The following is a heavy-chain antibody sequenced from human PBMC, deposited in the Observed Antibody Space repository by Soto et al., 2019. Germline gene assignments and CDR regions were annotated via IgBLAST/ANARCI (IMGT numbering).Heavy chain of an antibody. Sequence: QVQLVQSGAEVKKPGSSVKVSCKASGYTFTSYYMHWVRQAPGQGLEWMGIINPSGGSTSYAQKFQGRVTMTRDTSTSTVYMELSSLRSEDTAVYYCARSINYYDSSGYYYLDYWGQGTLVTVSS. J-gene: IGHJ4*02. D-gene: IGHD3-22*01. V-gene: IGHV1-46*01. CDR2: INPSGGST. CDR1: GYTFTSYY. CDR3: ARSINYYDSSGYYYLDY.